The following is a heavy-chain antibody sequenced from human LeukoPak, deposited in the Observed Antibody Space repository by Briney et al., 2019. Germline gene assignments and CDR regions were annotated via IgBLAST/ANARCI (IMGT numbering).Heavy chain of an antibody. CDR3: AKDDPVTTGAFDY. J-gene: IGHJ4*02. CDR1: GFTFSSYG. Sequence: GRSLRLSCAASGFTFSSYGMHWVRQAPGKGLEGVAVISYDGSNKYYADSVKGRFTIYRDNSKNTLYLQMNSLRAEDTAVYYCAKDDPVTTGAFDYWGQGTLVTVSS. V-gene: IGHV3-30*18. D-gene: IGHD4-17*01. CDR2: ISYDGSNK.